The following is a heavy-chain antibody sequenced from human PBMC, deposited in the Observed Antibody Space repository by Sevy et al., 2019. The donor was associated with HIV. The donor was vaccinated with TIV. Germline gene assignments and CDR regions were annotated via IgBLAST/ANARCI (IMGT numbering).Heavy chain of an antibody. CDR3: ARGTPTLYSSSSSDYYYGMDV. D-gene: IGHD6-6*01. CDR1: GGSFSGHY. CDR2: INHSGST. J-gene: IGHJ6*02. Sequence: SDTLSLTCAVYGGSFSGHYWSWIRQPPGKGLEWIGEINHSGSTNYNPSLKSRVTISVDTSKNQFSLKLSSVTAADTAVYYCARGTPTLYSSSSSDYYYGMDVWGQGTTVTVSS. V-gene: IGHV4-34*01.